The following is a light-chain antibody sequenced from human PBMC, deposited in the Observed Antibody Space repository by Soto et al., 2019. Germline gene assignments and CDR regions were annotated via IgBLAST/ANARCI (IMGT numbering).Light chain of an antibody. V-gene: IGLV1-51*02. CDR2: QNN. J-gene: IGLJ1*01. CDR3: GTWDSGLSAGV. CDR1: SSNIGNNF. Sequence: AQQASIADLAGRRITITCFGGSSNIGNNFVSWYQQLPGTAPKHLIYQNNKRPSGIPDRFSGSKSGTSATLAITGLQTGVEADYYCGTWDSGLSAGVFGTGSKVTVL.